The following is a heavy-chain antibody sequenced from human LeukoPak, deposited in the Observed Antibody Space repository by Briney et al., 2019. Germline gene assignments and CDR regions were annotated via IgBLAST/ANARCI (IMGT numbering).Heavy chain of an antibody. CDR3: ARALGYSSGWYGRGYYFDY. V-gene: IGHV1-18*01. CDR2: ISAYNGNT. Sequence: ASVKVSCKASGYTFTSYGIIWVRQAPGQGLEWMGWISAYNGNTNYAQKLQGRVTMTTDTSTGTAYMELRSLRSDDTAVYYCARALGYSSGWYGRGYYFDYWGQGTLVTVSS. CDR1: GYTFTSYG. J-gene: IGHJ4*02. D-gene: IGHD6-19*01.